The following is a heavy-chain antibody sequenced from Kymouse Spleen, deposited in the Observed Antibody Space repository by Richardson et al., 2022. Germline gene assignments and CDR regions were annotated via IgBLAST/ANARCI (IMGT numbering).Heavy chain of an antibody. V-gene: IGHV3-7*01. CDR3: ARVGYYDILTGYYFRDYYYGMDV. Sequence: EVQLVESGGGLVQPGGSLRLSCAASGFTFSSYWMSWVRQAPGKGLEWVANIKQDGSEKYYVDSVKGRFTISRDNAKNSLYLQMNSLRAEDTAVYYCARVGYYDILTGYYFRDYYYGMDVWGQGTTVTVSS. J-gene: IGHJ6*02. CDR1: GFTFSSYW. D-gene: IGHD3-9*01. CDR2: IKQDGSEK.